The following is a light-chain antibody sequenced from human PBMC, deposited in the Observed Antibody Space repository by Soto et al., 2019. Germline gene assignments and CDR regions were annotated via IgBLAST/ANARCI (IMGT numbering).Light chain of an antibody. V-gene: IGKV3-20*01. CDR1: QSISTK. Sequence: EILLTQSPGTLSLSPGGRATLSCRASQSISTKLAWYQQEPGQAPRLLIYGASTRAPGIPVRFSGSGSGTDFTLTISSLEPEDFAVYYCQQYGKLPITFGQGTRLEIK. J-gene: IGKJ5*01. CDR2: GAS. CDR3: QQYGKLPIT.